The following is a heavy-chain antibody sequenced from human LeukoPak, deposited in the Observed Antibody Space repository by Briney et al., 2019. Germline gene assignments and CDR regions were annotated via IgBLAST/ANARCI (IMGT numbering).Heavy chain of an antibody. CDR2: ISGSSGTT. CDR3: AKSWSCVQYNDWLCYSDY. D-gene: IGHD3-9*01. Sequence: GGSLRLSCAASGFTFSNYAMSWVRQAPGKGLEWVSGISGSSGTTYYTDSVQGRFTISRDNSKDTLYLQMNSLRDDDTAIYYCAKSWSCVQYNDWLCYSDYWGQGTLVTVSS. V-gene: IGHV3-23*01. CDR1: GFTFSNYA. J-gene: IGHJ4*02.